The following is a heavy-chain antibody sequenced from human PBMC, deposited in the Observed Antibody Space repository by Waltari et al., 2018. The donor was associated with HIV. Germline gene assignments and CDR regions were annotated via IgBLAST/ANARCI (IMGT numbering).Heavy chain of an antibody. D-gene: IGHD2-2*01. CDR3: VTSAYAANSWIDY. CDR2: IYPDDSDT. J-gene: IGHJ4*02. Sequence: DWMAIIYPDDSDTRYNPSFRGQVTISVDRSISTAHLSWRRLKTSDTGIYYCVTSAYAANSWIDYWGQGTPVTVSS. V-gene: IGHV5-51*01.